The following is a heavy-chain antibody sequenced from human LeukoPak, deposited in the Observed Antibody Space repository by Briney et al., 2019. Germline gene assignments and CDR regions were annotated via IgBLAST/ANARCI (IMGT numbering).Heavy chain of an antibody. Sequence: ASVKVSCKASGYTFTGYFMHWVRQAPGQGLEWIGWINPNIGATKYARKFQGRVTMTRDTSITTAYMELSRLKSDDAAVYCCATVRDIVVGGGPYYFDYWGQGTLVTVSS. CDR3: ATVRDIVVGGGPYYFDY. J-gene: IGHJ4*02. D-gene: IGHD2-15*01. CDR1: GYTFTGYF. V-gene: IGHV1-2*02. CDR2: INPNIGAT.